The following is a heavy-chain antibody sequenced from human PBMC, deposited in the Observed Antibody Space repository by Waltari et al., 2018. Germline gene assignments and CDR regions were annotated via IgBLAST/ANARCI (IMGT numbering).Heavy chain of an antibody. CDR2: ISFDGSKQ. V-gene: IGHV3-30*01. CDR3: ARVPDLVSGSFFAY. Sequence: QVQLVESGGAVVQPGRSLRLSCAASGFTFNTYTMHWVRQAQGKGLQWVAAISFDGSKQYYLDSLKGRFTISRDNSNNTLYLQMNSLRAGDTAVYFCARVPDLVSGSFFAYWGQGALVTVSA. D-gene: IGHD3-10*01. J-gene: IGHJ4*02. CDR1: GFTFNTYT.